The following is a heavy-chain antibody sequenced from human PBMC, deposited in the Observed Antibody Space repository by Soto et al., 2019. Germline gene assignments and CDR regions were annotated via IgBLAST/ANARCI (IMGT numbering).Heavy chain of an antibody. CDR3: TRGIGSGSYYDY. CDR1: GFTFSSYW. V-gene: IGHV3-7*03. CDR2: IKQDGSEK. Sequence: GGSLRLSCAASGFTFSSYWMSWVRQAPGKGLEWVANIKQDGSEKYYVDSVKGRFTISRDNAKNSLYLQMNSLRAEDRAVYYCTRGIGSGSYYDYWGQGTLVTVSS. J-gene: IGHJ4*02. D-gene: IGHD3-10*01.